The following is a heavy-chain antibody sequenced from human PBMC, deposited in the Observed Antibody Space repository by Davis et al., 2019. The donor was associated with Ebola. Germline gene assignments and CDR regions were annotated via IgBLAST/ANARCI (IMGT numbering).Heavy chain of an antibody. D-gene: IGHD3-10*01. CDR2: ISTYNGNA. J-gene: IGHJ3*02. V-gene: IGHV1-18*01. Sequence: AASVKVSCKASGYTFTSYGITWVRRAPGQGLEWMGWISTYNGNANYAQKVQGRVTMTTDTSTTTAHMELRSLRSDDTAVYYCARSRGNLGDDIWGQGTMVTVSS. CDR3: ARSRGNLGDDI. CDR1: GYTFTSYG.